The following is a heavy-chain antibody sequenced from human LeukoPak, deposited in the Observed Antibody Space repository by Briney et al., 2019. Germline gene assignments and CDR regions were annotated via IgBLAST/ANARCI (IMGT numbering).Heavy chain of an antibody. CDR2: ISSSSSYI. CDR3: ARDFRPYSSGWYSGAFDI. V-gene: IGHV3-21*01. D-gene: IGHD6-19*01. CDR1: GFTFSSYS. Sequence: GGSLRLSCAASGFTFSSYSMNWVRQAPGKGLEWVSSISSSSSYIYYADSVKGRFTISRDNAKNSLYLQMDSLRAEDTAVYYCARDFRPYSSGWYSGAFDIWGQGTMVTVSS. J-gene: IGHJ3*02.